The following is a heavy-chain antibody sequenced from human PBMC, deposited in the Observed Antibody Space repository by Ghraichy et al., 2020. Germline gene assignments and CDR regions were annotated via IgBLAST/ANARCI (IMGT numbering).Heavy chain of an antibody. CDR1: GFTFSDYY. V-gene: IGHV3-11*06. CDR3: ATDSGYTLVDFDY. J-gene: IGHJ4*02. Sequence: GGSLRLSCAASGFTFSDYYMSWIRQAPGKGLEWVSYISSSSSYTNYADSVKGRFTISRDNAKNSLYLQMNSLRAEDTAVYYCATDSGYTLVDFDYWGQGTLVTVSS. CDR2: ISSSSSYT. D-gene: IGHD5-12*01.